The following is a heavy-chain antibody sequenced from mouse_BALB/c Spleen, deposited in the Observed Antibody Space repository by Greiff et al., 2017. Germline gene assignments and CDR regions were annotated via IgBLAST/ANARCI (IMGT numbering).Heavy chain of an antibody. V-gene: IGHV1S41*01. Sequence: DLVKPGASVKLSCKASGYTFTSYWLNWIKQRPGQGLEWVGRIAPGSGSTYYNEMFKGKATLTVDTSSSTAYIQLSSLSSEDSAVYFCAREGAGRGFAYWGQGTLVTVSA. CDR2: IAPGSGST. CDR3: AREGAGRGFAY. CDR1: GYTFTSYW. D-gene: IGHD3-3*01. J-gene: IGHJ3*01.